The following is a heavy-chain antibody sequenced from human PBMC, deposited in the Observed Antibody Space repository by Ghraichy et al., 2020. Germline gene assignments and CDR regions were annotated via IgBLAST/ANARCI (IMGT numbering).Heavy chain of an antibody. V-gene: IGHV3-15*01. CDR3: TTNLAY. D-gene: IGHD1-14*01. Sequence: GGSLRLSCAASGFAFSNAWMSWVRQAPGKGLEWVGRIKSETSGGKIEYAAPVQHRFTISRDDSTNTLYLQMNSLKTEDTAVYYCTTNLAYWGRGTLVTVSS. CDR1: GFAFSNAW. CDR2: IKSETSGGKI. J-gene: IGHJ4*02.